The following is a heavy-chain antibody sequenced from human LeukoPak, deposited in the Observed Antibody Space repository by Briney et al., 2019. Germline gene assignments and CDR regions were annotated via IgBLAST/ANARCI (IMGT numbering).Heavy chain of an antibody. D-gene: IGHD6-6*01. Sequence: ASVKVSCKVSGYTFTDYYMHWVQKAPGKGLEWMGLVDPEDGETIYAEKFQGRVTITADTSTDTAYMELSSLRSEDTAVYYCATVRPGYSSSYYFDYWGQGTLVTVSS. CDR2: VDPEDGET. CDR3: ATVRPGYSSSYYFDY. V-gene: IGHV1-69-2*01. CDR1: GYTFTDYY. J-gene: IGHJ4*02.